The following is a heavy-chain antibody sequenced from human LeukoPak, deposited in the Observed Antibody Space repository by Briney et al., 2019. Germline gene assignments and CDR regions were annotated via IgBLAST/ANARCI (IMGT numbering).Heavy chain of an antibody. CDR2: ISSSGSTI. J-gene: IGHJ4*02. CDR1: GFTFSDYY. Sequence: GGSLRLSCAASGFTFSDYYMSWIRQAPGKGLEWVSYISSSGSTIYYADSVKGRFTISRDNAKNSLYLKMNSLRAEDTAVYYCASLLYYDILTGYLDYWGQGTLVTVSS. CDR3: ASLLYYDILTGYLDY. V-gene: IGHV3-11*04. D-gene: IGHD3-9*01.